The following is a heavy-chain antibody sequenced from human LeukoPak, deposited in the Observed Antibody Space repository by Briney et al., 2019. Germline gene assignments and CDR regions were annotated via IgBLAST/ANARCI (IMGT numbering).Heavy chain of an antibody. V-gene: IGHV3-11*01. D-gene: IGHD6-13*01. J-gene: IGHJ4*02. CDR1: GFTFSDYY. Sequence: GGSLRLSCAASGFTFSDYYMSWIRQAPGKGLEWVSYISSSGSTMYYADSVKGRFTISRDNAKNSLYLQMNSPRAEDTAVYYCARAGRAAAGTRYFDYWGQGTLVTVSS. CDR2: ISSSGSTM. CDR3: ARAGRAAAGTRYFDY.